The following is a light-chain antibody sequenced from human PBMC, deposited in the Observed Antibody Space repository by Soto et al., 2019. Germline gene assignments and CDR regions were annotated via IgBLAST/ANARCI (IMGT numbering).Light chain of an antibody. CDR2: STT. CDR3: AAWDDRLDVYV. J-gene: IGLJ1*01. Sequence: QSVLTHPPSASGTPGQIVAISCSGRSSNIGSHTVTWYQQLPGTAPKLLIYSTTQRSSGVPGRFSGSKSGASASLSISGLQSEDEADYYCAAWDDRLDVYVFGTGTKVTVL. V-gene: IGLV1-44*01. CDR1: SSNIGSHT.